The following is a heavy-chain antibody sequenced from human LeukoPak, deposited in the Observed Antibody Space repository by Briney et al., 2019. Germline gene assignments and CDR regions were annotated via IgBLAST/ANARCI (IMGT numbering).Heavy chain of an antibody. CDR2: FYNSGST. V-gene: IGHV4-4*08. D-gene: IGHD6-19*01. J-gene: IGHJ4*02. CDR1: GGSINSHY. Sequence: SETLSLICSVSGGSINSHYRIWIRQSPGKGLEWIGCFYNSGSTTYYPSLRGRVTISVDMSKSQVSLKLTSVTAADTAVYYCASANQWLAFDSWGQGNLVTVSS. CDR3: ASANQWLAFDS.